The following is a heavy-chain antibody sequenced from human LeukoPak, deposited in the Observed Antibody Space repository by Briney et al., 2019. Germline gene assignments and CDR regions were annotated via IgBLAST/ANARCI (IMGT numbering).Heavy chain of an antibody. Sequence: PSETLSLTCTVSGGSTSSYYWSWIRQPPGKGLEWIGYIYYSGSTNYNPSLKSRVTISVDTSKNQFSLKLSSVTAADTAVYYCARMGLRVRGGPTFDPWGQGTLVTVSS. J-gene: IGHJ5*02. CDR3: ARMGLRVRGGPTFDP. CDR1: GGSTSSYY. V-gene: IGHV4-59*01. CDR2: IYYSGST. D-gene: IGHD3-10*01.